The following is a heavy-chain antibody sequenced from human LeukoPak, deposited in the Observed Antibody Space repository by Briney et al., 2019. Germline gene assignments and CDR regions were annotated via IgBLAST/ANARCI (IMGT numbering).Heavy chain of an antibody. CDR3: ARVWQDYSGVDY. Sequence: PGGSLRLSCAASGFTFSSYGMHWVRQAPGKGLEWISYISTTGTRIHYADSVKGRFAISRDNAKSSLYLQMNSLRDEDTAVYYCARVWQDYSGVDYWGQGTLVTVSS. CDR2: ISTTGTRI. CDR1: GFTFSSYG. J-gene: IGHJ4*02. V-gene: IGHV3-48*02. D-gene: IGHD2-21*01.